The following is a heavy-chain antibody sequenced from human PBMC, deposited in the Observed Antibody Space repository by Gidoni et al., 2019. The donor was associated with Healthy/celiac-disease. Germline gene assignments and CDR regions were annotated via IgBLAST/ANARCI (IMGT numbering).Heavy chain of an antibody. CDR1: GFSLSTSGVG. J-gene: IGHJ4*02. CDR2: IYWNDDK. D-gene: IGHD3-10*01. Sequence: QITLKESGPTLVKPTQTLTLTCTFSGFSLSTSGVGVGWIRQPPGKALEWLALIYWNDDKRYSPSLKSRLTITNDTTKNQVVLTMTNMDPVDTATYYCAHRLPGKITMVRGVIPNFDYWGQGTLVTVSS. CDR3: AHRLPGKITMVRGVIPNFDY. V-gene: IGHV2-5*01.